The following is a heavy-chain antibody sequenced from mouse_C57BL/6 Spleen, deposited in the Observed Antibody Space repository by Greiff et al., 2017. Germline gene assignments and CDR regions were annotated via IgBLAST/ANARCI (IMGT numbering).Heavy chain of an antibody. D-gene: IGHD2-10*01. J-gene: IGHJ2*01. CDR3: ATLLWEPCY. CDR2: IYPRSGNT. Sequence: VKLMESGAELARPGASVKLSCKASGYTFTSYGISWVKQRTGQGLEWIGEIYPRSGNTYYNEKFKGKATLTADKSSSTAYMELRSLTSEDSAVYFCATLLWEPCYWGQGTTLTVSS. V-gene: IGHV1-81*01. CDR1: GYTFTSYG.